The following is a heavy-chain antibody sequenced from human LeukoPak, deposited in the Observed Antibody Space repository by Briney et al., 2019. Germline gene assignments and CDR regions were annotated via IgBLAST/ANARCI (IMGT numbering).Heavy chain of an antibody. CDR3: ARDPLYGYFYYYYMDV. CDR1: GFTFSSYR. D-gene: IGHD2/OR15-2a*01. Sequence: GGSLRLSCAASGFTFSSYRMNWVRQAPGKGLEWVANIKQDGSEKDYVDSVKGRFTISRDNAKNSLYLQMNSLRAEDTAVYYCARDPLYGYFYYYYMDVWGKGTTVTVSS. CDR2: IKQDGSEK. J-gene: IGHJ6*03. V-gene: IGHV3-7*01.